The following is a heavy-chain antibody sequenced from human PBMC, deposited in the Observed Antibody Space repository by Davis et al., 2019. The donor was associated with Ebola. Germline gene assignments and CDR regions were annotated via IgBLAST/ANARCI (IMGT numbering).Heavy chain of an antibody. J-gene: IGHJ4*02. D-gene: IGHD6-13*01. V-gene: IGHV3-23*01. CDR1: GFTFSNYA. CDR2: ISSRGDNT. CDR3: AKGGAVSSQSSGRGYFDS. Sequence: PGGSVRLSCVASGFTFSNYAMSWVRQAPGKGLQWVSAISSRGDNTYYADSVKGRFTISRDNSRNTLYLQMNSLTADDTAVYYCAKGGAVSSQSSGRGYFDSWGQGTLATVSS.